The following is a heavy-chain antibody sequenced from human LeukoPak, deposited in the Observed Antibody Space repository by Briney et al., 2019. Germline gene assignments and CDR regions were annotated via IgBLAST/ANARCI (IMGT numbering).Heavy chain of an antibody. CDR2: ISGSGGGT. CDR3: AKSYYDFLFDY. J-gene: IGHJ4*02. D-gene: IGHD3-3*01. Sequence: GGSLRLTRAASGFTFSSYAMSWVRQAPGKGLEWVSAISGSGGGTYYADSVKGRFTISRDNSKNTLYLQMNSLRAEDTAVYYCAKSYYDFLFDYWGQGTLVTVSS. CDR1: GFTFSSYA. V-gene: IGHV3-23*01.